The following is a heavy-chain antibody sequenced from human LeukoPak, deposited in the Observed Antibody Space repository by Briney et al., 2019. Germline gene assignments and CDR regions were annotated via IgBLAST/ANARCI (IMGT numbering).Heavy chain of an antibody. Sequence: PGASLRLSCVASGFTFSSYAMSWVRQAPGKGLEWVSAISGSGGSTYYADSVKGRFTISRDNSKNTLYLQMNSLRAEDTAVYYCAKDLARITMIVVVIRRDYYYYGMDVWGQGTTVTVSS. CDR2: ISGSGGST. V-gene: IGHV3-23*01. J-gene: IGHJ6*02. D-gene: IGHD3-22*01. CDR3: AKDLARITMIVVVIRRDYYYYGMDV. CDR1: GFTFSSYA.